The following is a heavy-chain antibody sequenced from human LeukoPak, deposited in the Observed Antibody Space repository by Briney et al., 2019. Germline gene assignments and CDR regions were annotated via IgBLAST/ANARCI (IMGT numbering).Heavy chain of an antibody. D-gene: IGHD5-18*01. V-gene: IGHV5-51*01. CDR2: IYPGDSDT. Sequence: GESLKISCKGSGHSFTSYWIGWVRQMPGKGLEWMGIIYPGDSDTRYSPSFQGQVTISADKSISTAYLQWSNLKASDTAMYYCARTSRVDTAMVRYWGQGTLVTVSS. CDR1: GHSFTSYW. J-gene: IGHJ4*02. CDR3: ARTSRVDTAMVRY.